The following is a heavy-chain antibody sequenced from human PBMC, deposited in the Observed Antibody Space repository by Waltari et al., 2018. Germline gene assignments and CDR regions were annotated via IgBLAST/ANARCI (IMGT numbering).Heavy chain of an antibody. Sequence: EAQLEEFGGGLVKPGGSLRVSCVASDVSFRPYRMDWVRRAAGKGLDWVASISPSSDFIYYSTAAKGRFTISRDNARNSLFLQMDSLRAEDTAIYYCARNAVGFWNGSYYYYGMDVWGQGTTVTVSS. CDR3: ARNAVGFWNGSYYYYGMDV. J-gene: IGHJ6*02. V-gene: IGHV3-21*02. CDR2: ISPSSDFI. D-gene: IGHD3-3*01. CDR1: DVSFRPYR.